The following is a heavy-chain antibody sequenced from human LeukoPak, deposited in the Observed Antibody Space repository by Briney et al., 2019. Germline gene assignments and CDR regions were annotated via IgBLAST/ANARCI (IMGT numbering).Heavy chain of an antibody. CDR3: AKREKGTTGRFFDY. CDR1: GFTFTNYA. V-gene: IGHV3-23*01. D-gene: IGHD4-17*01. J-gene: IGHJ4*02. CDR2: ISEGVGNT. Sequence: GGSLRLSCAASGFTFTNYAMTWVRQAPGKGLEWVSGISEGVGNTYSESVKGRFTISRDHSKNTLYLQMNSLRAEDTALYYCAKREKGTTGRFFDYWGQGTLVTVSS.